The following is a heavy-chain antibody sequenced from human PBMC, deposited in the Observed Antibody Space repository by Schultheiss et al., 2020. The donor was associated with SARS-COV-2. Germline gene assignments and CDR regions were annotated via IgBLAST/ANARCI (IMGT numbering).Heavy chain of an antibody. CDR2: IYYSGST. CDR3: ARDGAIAVSEKNYYGMDV. CDR1: GGSVSSGSYY. Sequence: SQTLSLTCTVSGGSVSSGSYYWSWIRQPPGKGLEWIGYIYYSGSTNYNPSLKSRVTISVDTSKNQFSLKLSSVTAADTAVYYCARDGAIAVSEKNYYGMDVWGQGTTVTVSS. J-gene: IGHJ6*02. D-gene: IGHD6-19*01. V-gene: IGHV4-61*01.